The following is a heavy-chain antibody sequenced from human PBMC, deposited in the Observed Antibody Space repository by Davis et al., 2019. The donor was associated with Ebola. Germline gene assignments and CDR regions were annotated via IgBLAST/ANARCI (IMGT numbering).Heavy chain of an antibody. V-gene: IGHV3-23*01. CDR2: MSGSGGST. D-gene: IGHD3-10*01. CDR3: AKGSGSGSYPGRTVDH. Sequence: GESLKISCSASGFTLSSYAMNWVRQAPGKGLEWVSGMSGSGGSTYYADSVKGRFTISRDNSRNTLYLQMNSLRVDDTAVYYCAKGSGSGSYPGRTVDHWGQGTLVTVSS. J-gene: IGHJ4*02. CDR1: GFTLSSYA.